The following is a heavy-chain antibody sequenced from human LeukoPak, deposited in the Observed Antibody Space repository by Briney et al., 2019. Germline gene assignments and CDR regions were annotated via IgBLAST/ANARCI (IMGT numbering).Heavy chain of an antibody. CDR1: GFTFNNAW. J-gene: IGHJ6*02. Sequence: GGSLRLSCAASGFTFNNAWMSWVRQAPGKGLEWVGRIKSKTDGGATEYAAPVKGRLTISRDESKNTLFLQMNSLKTEDTAVYYCTTASRGSLFYYYYGMDVWGQGTTVTVSS. CDR2: IKSKTDGGAT. V-gene: IGHV3-15*01. D-gene: IGHD5-12*01. CDR3: TTASRGSLFYYYYGMDV.